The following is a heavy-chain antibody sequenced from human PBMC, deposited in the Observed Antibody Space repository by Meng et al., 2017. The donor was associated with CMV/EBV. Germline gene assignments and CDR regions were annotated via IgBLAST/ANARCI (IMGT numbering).Heavy chain of an antibody. V-gene: IGHV3-30-3*02. CDR2: ISYDGSNK. Sequence: GESLKISCAASGFTFSSYAMHWVRQAPGKGLEWVAVISYDGSNKYYADSVKGRFTISRDNSKNTLYLQMNSLRAEDTPVYYCANDTAERSKDLLVVPAAIRGVLYWGQGTLVTVSS. CDR1: GFTFSSYA. J-gene: IGHJ4*02. CDR3: ANDTAERSKDLLVVPAAIRGVLY. D-gene: IGHD2-2*01.